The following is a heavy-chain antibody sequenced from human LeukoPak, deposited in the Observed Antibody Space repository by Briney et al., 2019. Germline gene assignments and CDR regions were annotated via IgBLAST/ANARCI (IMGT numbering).Heavy chain of an antibody. D-gene: IGHD3-3*01. J-gene: IGHJ4*02. CDR3: ARAPWSGYSVFDY. CDR1: GYTFTGYY. V-gene: IGHV1-2*02. Sequence: ASVKVSCKASGYTFTGYYMHWVRQAPGQGLEWMGWINPNSGGTNHAQKFQGRVTMTRDTSISTAYMELSRLRSDDTAVYYCARAPWSGYSVFDYWGQGTLVTVSS. CDR2: INPNSGGT.